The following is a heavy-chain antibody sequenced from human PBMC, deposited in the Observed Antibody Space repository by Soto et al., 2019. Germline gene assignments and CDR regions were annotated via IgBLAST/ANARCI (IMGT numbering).Heavy chain of an antibody. CDR1: GGSISSSSYY. J-gene: IGHJ5*02. CDR2: IYYSGST. D-gene: IGHD3-16*02. Sequence: QLQLQESGPGLVKPSETLSLTCTVSGGSISSSSYYWGWIRQPPGKGLEWIGSIYYSGSTYYNPSLTSRVTISVDTSKNQFPLKLSSVTAADTAVYYCAATYVWGSYRPNWFDPWGQGTLVTVSS. CDR3: AATYVWGSYRPNWFDP. V-gene: IGHV4-39*01.